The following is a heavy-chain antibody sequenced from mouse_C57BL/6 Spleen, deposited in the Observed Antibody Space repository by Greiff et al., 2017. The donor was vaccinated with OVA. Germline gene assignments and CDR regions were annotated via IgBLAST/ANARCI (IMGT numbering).Heavy chain of an antibody. CDR3: ARDTLNWDFDY. CDR1: GFTFTDYY. D-gene: IGHD4-1*02. CDR2: IRNKANGYTT. V-gene: IGHV7-3*01. Sequence: EVNVVESGGGLVQPGGSLSLSCAASGFTFTDYYMSWVRQPPGKALEWLGFIRNKANGYTTEYSASVKGRFTISRDNSQSILYLQMNALRAEDSATYYCARDTLNWDFDYWGQGTTLTVSS. J-gene: IGHJ2*01.